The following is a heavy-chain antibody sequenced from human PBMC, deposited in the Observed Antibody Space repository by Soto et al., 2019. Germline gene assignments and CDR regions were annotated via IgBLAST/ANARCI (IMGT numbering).Heavy chain of an antibody. CDR1: GYTFTSYG. CDR3: ARSSGSAYWFAP. V-gene: IGHV1-18*01. D-gene: IGHD6-6*01. CDR2: ISAYNGNT. J-gene: IGHJ5*02. Sequence: QVQLVQSGAEVKKPGASVKVSCKASGYTFTSYGISWVRQAPGQGLEWMGWISAYNGNTNYAQKLQGRVTMTTDTSTSTASMELRSLRSADTAVYCCARSSGSAYWFAPWGQGTLVTVSS.